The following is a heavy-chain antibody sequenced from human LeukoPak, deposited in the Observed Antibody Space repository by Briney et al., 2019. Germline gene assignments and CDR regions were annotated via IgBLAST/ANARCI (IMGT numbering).Heavy chain of an antibody. CDR1: GFTFSNAW. CDR3: TTDLVGGHYYDSSGYIY. V-gene: IGHV3-15*01. J-gene: IGHJ4*02. Sequence: GGSLRLSCAASGFTFSNAWMSWVRQAPGKGLEWVGRIKSKTDGGTTDYAAPVKGRFTISRDDSKNTLYLQVNSLKTEDTAVYYCTTDLVGGHYYDSSGYIYWGQGTLVTVSS. CDR2: IKSKTDGGTT. D-gene: IGHD3-22*01.